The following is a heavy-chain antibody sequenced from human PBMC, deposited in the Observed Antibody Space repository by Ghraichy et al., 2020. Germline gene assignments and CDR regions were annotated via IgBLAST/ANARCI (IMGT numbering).Heavy chain of an antibody. V-gene: IGHV4-59*02. D-gene: IGHD1-26*01. CDR2: IDYSGST. CDR3: ARSTYSGTMYSFDY. Sequence: SETLSLTCTVSGGSVSSYYWTWIWQSPQQGLEWIGNIDYSGSTNYNPTLPRRITISADTSKNQFSLKLSSVTVADTAVYYCARSTYSGTMYSFDYWGQGTLVTVSS. J-gene: IGHJ4*02. CDR1: GGSVSSYY.